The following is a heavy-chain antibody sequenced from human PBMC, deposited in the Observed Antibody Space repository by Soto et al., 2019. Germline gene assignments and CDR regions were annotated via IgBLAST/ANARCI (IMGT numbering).Heavy chain of an antibody. J-gene: IGHJ3*02. CDR3: ARDHKGGDYDYAFDI. CDR1: GFTVSSNY. Sequence: GGSLRLSCAASGFTVSSNYMSWVRQAPGKGLEWVSVIYSGGSTYYADSVKGRFTISRDNSKNTLYLQMNSLRAEDTAVYYCARDHKGGDYDYAFDIWGQGTMVTVSS. D-gene: IGHD4-17*01. V-gene: IGHV3-66*01. CDR2: IYSGGST.